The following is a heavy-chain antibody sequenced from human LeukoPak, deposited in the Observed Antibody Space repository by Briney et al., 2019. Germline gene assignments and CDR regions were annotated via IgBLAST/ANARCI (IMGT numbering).Heavy chain of an antibody. Sequence: SETLSLTCTVSGGSISSYYWSWIRQPAGKGLEWIGRIYTSGSTNYNPSLKSRVTISVDTSKNQFSLKLSSVTAADTAVYYCARSPQYYDFWSGYYEWFDPWGQGTLVTVPS. CDR1: GGSISSYY. V-gene: IGHV4-4*07. CDR3: ARSPQYYDFWSGYYEWFDP. CDR2: IYTSGST. J-gene: IGHJ5*02. D-gene: IGHD3-3*01.